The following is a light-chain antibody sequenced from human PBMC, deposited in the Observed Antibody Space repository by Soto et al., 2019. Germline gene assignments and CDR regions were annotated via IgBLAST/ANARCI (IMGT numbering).Light chain of an antibody. CDR1: QSISSW. CDR2: GAS. CDR3: QQYNSYST. Sequence: DIQMTQSPSSLSASVGDRVTITCRASQSISSWLAWYQQKPGKAPKLLIYGASSSESGVPSRFSGGGSGTEFTLTISSLQPDDSATYYCQQYNSYSTFGQGTKVDIK. V-gene: IGKV1-5*01. J-gene: IGKJ1*01.